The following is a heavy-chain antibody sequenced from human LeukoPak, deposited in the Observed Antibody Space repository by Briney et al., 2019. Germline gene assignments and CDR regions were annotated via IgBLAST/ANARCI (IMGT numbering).Heavy chain of an antibody. D-gene: IGHD3-10*01. J-gene: IGHJ4*02. V-gene: IGHV4-31*02. Sequence: YWIGWVRQMPGKGLEWIGYIYYSGSTYYNPSLKSRVSISVDTSKNQFSLKLSSVTAADTAVYYCARYYGSGKKFDYWGQGTLVTVSS. CDR3: ARYYGSGKKFDY. CDR2: IYYSGST. CDR1: Y.